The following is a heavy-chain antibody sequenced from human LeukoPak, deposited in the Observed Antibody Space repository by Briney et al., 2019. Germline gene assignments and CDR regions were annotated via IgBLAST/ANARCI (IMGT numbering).Heavy chain of an antibody. J-gene: IGHJ6*03. D-gene: IGHD5/OR15-5a*01. V-gene: IGHV3-20*04. CDR2: INWNGGST. Sequence: GGSLRLSCAASGFTFDDYGMNWVRQAPGKGLEWVSGINWNGGSTGYADSVHGRFTISRDNAKNSLYLQMNSLRAEDTALYYCARVYELREEDYNYYYYMDVWGKGTTVTVSS. CDR3: ARVYELREEDYNYYYYMDV. CDR1: GFTFDDYG.